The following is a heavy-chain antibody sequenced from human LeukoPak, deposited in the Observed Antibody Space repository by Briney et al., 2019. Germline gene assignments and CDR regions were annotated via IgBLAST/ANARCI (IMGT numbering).Heavy chain of an antibody. Sequence: GASLRLSCAASGFTFSSYAMSWVRQAPGKGLEWVTAITGSGDRTYYADSVQGRFTISRDNSKNTLYLQMNSLRAEDTAVYYCSKGDSSTVHLLTGHWGQGSLVTVSS. CDR2: ITGSGDRT. J-gene: IGHJ4*02. CDR3: SKGDSSTVHLLTGH. CDR1: GFTFSSYA. V-gene: IGHV3-23*01. D-gene: IGHD3-9*01.